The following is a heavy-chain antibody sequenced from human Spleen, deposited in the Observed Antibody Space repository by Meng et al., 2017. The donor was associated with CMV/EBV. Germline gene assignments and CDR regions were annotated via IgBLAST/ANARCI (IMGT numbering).Heavy chain of an antibody. Sequence: GSLLKISCVTSGFTFSTYGMHWVRQAPGKGLEWVAFIRYDGSNEYYADSVKGRFTISRDDSINTLYLQMHSLRVDDTAIYYCAKNVRVMDSYYYYGMDVWGLGTTVTVSS. CDR1: GFTFSTYG. J-gene: IGHJ6*02. CDR2: IRYDGSNE. D-gene: IGHD2-21*01. V-gene: IGHV3-30*02. CDR3: AKNVRVMDSYYYYGMDV.